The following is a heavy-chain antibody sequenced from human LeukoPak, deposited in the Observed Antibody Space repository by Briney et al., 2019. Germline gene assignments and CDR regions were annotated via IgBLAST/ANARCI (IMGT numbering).Heavy chain of an antibody. CDR3: ARDQGLTAPPPYGLDV. V-gene: IGHV1-69*04. CDR2: IIPVLNIT. J-gene: IGHJ6*02. CDR1: GGTFSSSA. Sequence: SLKVSCKTSGGTFSSSAITWVRQAPGQGLEWMGRIIPVLNITSFAQKFQGRVTITADTSTSTVYMELSSLRSEETAVYYCARDQGLTAPPPYGLDVWGQGTTVIVSS. D-gene: IGHD4/OR15-4a*01.